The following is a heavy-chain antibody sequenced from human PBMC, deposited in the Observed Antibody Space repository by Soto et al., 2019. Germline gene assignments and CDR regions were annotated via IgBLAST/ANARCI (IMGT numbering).Heavy chain of an antibody. CDR2: IYYSGST. Sequence: KTSETLSLTCTVSGGSISSSSYYWGWIRQPPGKGLEWIGSIYYSGSTYYNPSLKSRVTISVDTSKNQFSLKLSSVTAADTAVYYCARQVTPRGYYYYYGMDVWGQGTTVTVSS. CDR3: ARQVTPRGYYYYYGMDV. V-gene: IGHV4-39*01. CDR1: GGSISSSSYY. D-gene: IGHD3-10*01. J-gene: IGHJ6*02.